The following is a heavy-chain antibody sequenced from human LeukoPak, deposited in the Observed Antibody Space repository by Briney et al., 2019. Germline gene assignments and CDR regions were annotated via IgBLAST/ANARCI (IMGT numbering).Heavy chain of an antibody. CDR3: AKDSDPYCSSTSCYAFDI. Sequence: GGSLRLSCAASGFTFDDYAMHWVRQAPGKGLEWVSGISWNSGSIGYADSVKGRFTISRDNAKNSLYLQMNSLRAEDTALYYCAKDSDPYCSSTSCYAFDIWGQGTMVTVSS. D-gene: IGHD2-2*01. J-gene: IGHJ3*02. CDR2: ISWNSGSI. V-gene: IGHV3-9*01. CDR1: GFTFDDYA.